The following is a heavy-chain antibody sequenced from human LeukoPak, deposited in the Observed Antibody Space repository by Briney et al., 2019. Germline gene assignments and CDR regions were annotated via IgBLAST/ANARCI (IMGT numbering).Heavy chain of an antibody. J-gene: IGHJ6*03. D-gene: IGHD6-19*01. Sequence: GGSLRLSCAASGFTFSNAWMSWVRQAPGKGLEWVGRIKSKTDGGTTDYAAPVKGRFTISRDDSKNTLYLQMNSLKTEDTAVYYCTTDLLSSGWYFSYYYYYYMDVWGKGTTVTISS. CDR1: GFTFSNAW. CDR3: TTDLLSSGWYFSYYYYYYMDV. V-gene: IGHV3-15*01. CDR2: IKSKTDGGTT.